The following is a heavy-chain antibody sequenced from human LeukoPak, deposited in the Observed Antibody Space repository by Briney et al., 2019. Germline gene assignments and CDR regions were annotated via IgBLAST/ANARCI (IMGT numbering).Heavy chain of an antibody. D-gene: IGHD1-26*01. CDR1: GGSISSYY. V-gene: IGHV4-59*01. CDR2: IYYSGST. Sequence: KPSETLSLTCTVSGGSISSYYWSWIRQPPGKGLEWIGYIYYSGSTNYNPSLKSRVTISVDTSKNQFSLKLSSVTAADTAVYYCARVRVGAPGGFDYWGQGTLVTVSS. CDR3: ARVRVGAPGGFDY. J-gene: IGHJ4*02.